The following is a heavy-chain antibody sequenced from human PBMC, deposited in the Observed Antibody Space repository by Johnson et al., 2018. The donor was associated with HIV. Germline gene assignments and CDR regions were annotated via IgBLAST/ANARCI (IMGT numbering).Heavy chain of an antibody. D-gene: IGHD3-16*02. CDR2: LGLDGTKG. CDR3: ARDYRGRTVDAFDV. Sequence: QVQLVESGGGVVQPGGSLRLSCAASGSPFGSFGWPWVRRAPGRGLEWVAFLGLDGTKGYMADSLRDRFTISRDNSKNMLDLQMNSLRAGDAAVYYCARDYRGRTVDAFDVWGQGTLVIVSS. CDR1: GSPFGSFG. V-gene: IGHV3-30*02. J-gene: IGHJ3*01.